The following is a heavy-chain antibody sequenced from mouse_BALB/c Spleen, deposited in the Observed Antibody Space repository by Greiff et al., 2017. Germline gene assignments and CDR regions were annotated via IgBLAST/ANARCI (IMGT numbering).Heavy chain of an antibody. J-gene: IGHJ4*01. D-gene: IGHD1-1*01. CDR3: AKHPPYYGYAMDY. CDR2: IWGGGST. Sequence: VHLVESGPGLVAPSQSLSITCTVSGFSLTDYGVSWIRQPPGKGLEWLGVIWGGGSTYYNSALKSRLSISKDNSKSQVFLKMNSLQTDDTAMYYCAKHPPYYGYAMDYWGQGTSVTVSS. V-gene: IGHV2-6-5*01. CDR1: GFSLTDYG.